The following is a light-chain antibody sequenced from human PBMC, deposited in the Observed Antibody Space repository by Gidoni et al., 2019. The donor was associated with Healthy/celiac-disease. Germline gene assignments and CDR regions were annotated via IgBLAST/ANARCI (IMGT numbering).Light chain of an antibody. J-gene: IGKJ1*01. Sequence: DTQMTQPPPTLSASVGDRVTITCRASQSISSWLAWYQQKPGKAPKLLIYKASSLESGVPSRFSGSGSGTEFTLTISSLQPDDFATYYCQQYNSYWTFGQGTKVEIK. CDR3: QQYNSYWT. V-gene: IGKV1-5*03. CDR2: KAS. CDR1: QSISSW.